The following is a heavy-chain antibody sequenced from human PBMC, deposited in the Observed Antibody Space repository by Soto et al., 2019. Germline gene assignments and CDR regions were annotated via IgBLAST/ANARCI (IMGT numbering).Heavy chain of an antibody. CDR2: IYYSGST. D-gene: IGHD3-16*01. J-gene: IGHJ4*02. V-gene: IGHV4-59*01. CDR1: GGSISSYY. CDR3: ARGDFKLEFDY. Sequence: SETLSLTCTVSGGSISSYYWSWIRQPPGKGLEWIGYIYYSGSTNYNPSLKSRVTISVDTSKNQFSLKLSSVTAADTAVYYCARGDFKLEFDYWGQGTLVTVSS.